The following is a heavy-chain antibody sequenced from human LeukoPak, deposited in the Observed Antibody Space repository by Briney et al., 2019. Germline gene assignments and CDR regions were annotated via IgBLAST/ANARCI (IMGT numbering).Heavy chain of an antibody. J-gene: IGHJ6*02. CDR3: ATVYYCGGDCYFHYYYGMDV. CDR2: FDPEDGET. V-gene: IGHV1-24*01. Sequence: GASVKVSCKVSGYTLTELSMHWVRQAPGKGLEWVGGFDPEDGETIYAQKFQGRVTMTEDTSTDTAYMELSSLRSDDTAVYYCATVYYCGGDCYFHYYYGMDVWGQGTTVTVSS. D-gene: IGHD2-21*02. CDR1: GYTLTELS.